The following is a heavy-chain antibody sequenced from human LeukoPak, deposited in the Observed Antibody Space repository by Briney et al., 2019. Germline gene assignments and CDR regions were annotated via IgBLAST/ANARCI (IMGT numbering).Heavy chain of an antibody. D-gene: IGHD2-21*02. CDR1: GGSITSYY. CDR3: ARETAYCGGDCFTLLDY. CDR2: IYYSGSN. V-gene: IGHV4-59*01. Sequence: SETLSLTCTVSGGSITSYYWSWIRQPPGKGLEWIGYIYYSGSNNYNPSLKSRVTISVDTSKNQFSLKLSSVTAADTAVYYCARETAYCGGDCFTLLDYRGQGTLVTVSS. J-gene: IGHJ4*02.